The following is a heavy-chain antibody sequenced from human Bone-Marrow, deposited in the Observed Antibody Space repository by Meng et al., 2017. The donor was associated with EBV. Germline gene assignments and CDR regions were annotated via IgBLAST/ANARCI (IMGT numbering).Heavy chain of an antibody. CDR1: GGTFSRYA. CDR2: IIPIFGTA. D-gene: IGHD3-10*01. V-gene: IGHV1-69*06. J-gene: IGHJ4*02. CDR3: ARDRHITMVQGKRGFDY. Sequence: QLQLLQSWPEVKKPGSSVKVSCKASGGTFSRYAISWVRQATGQGLEWMGGIIPIFGTAHYAQKFQGRVTITADKSTCTAYMELSSLRSEDTAVYYCARDRHITMVQGKRGFDYWGQGTLVTVSS.